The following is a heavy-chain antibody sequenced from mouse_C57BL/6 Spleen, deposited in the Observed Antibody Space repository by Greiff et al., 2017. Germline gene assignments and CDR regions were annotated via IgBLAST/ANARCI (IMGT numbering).Heavy chain of an antibody. D-gene: IGHD4-1*01. J-gene: IGHJ1*03. Sequence: VQLVESGAELVRPGASVTLSCKASGYTFTDYEMHWVKQTPVHGLEWIGAIDPETGGTAYNQKFKGKAILTADKSSSTAYMELRSLTSEDSAVYYCTMGRRYFDVWGTGTTVTVSS. CDR2: IDPETGGT. CDR3: TMGRRYFDV. CDR1: GYTFTDYE. V-gene: IGHV1-15*01.